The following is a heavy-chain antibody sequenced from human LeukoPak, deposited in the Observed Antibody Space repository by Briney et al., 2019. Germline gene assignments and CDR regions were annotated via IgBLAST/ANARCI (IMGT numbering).Heavy chain of an antibody. D-gene: IGHD6-13*01. Sequence: SETLSLTCTVSGRPIRGYYWSWLRQPAGKGLEWIGRIYTTGSTNYNPSLKSRVTLSVDTSKNHFSLKLSSVTAADTAVYYCARVGSSSWYYLDSWGQGTLSPSPQ. CDR3: ARVGSSSWYYLDS. CDR1: GRPIRGYY. J-gene: IGHJ4*02. CDR2: IYTTGST. V-gene: IGHV4-4*07.